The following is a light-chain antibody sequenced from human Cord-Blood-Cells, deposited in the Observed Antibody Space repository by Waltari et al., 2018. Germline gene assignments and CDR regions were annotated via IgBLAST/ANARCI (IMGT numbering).Light chain of an antibody. J-gene: IGKJ1*01. V-gene: IGKV1-39*01. CDR1: QSISSY. CDR2: AAS. CDR3: QHSYSTPRT. Sequence: IKMTQSPSSLSASVGDRVTITCRASQSISSYLNWYQQKPGKAPKLLIYAASSLQSGVPSRFSGSGSGTDFTLTISSLQPEDFATYYCQHSYSTPRTFGQGTKVEIK.